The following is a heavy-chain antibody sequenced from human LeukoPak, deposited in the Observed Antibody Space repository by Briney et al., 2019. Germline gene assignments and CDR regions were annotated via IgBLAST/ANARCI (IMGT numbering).Heavy chain of an antibody. D-gene: IGHD3-22*01. CDR2: IYYSGST. Sequence: SETLSLTCTVSGGSISSSSYYWGWIRQPPGKGLEWIGSIYYSGSTYYNPSLKSRVTISVDTSKNQFSLKLSSVTAADTAVYYCARSHYYDSSASWDYWGQGTLVTVSS. J-gene: IGHJ4*02. V-gene: IGHV4-39*01. CDR3: ARSHYYDSSASWDY. CDR1: GGSISSSSYY.